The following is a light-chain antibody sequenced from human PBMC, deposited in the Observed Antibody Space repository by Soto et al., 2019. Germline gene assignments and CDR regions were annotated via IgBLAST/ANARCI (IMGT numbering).Light chain of an antibody. V-gene: IGKV1-17*01. Sequence: IQMTQSPSSLSASVGDRLSITCRASQVITNDLGWYQQKPGKAPKRLIYAASTLQSGVPSRFGGSGSGTEFTLTISSLQSEDFAVYYCQHYHGWPITFGQGTRLEIK. CDR3: QHYHGWPIT. J-gene: IGKJ5*01. CDR1: QVITND. CDR2: AAS.